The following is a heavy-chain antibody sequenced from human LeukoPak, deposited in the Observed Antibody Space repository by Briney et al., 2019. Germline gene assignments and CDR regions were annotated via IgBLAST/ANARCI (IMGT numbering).Heavy chain of an antibody. CDR2: IWYDGSNK. Sequence: PGGSLRLSCAASGFTFSSYGMQWVRQAPGKGLEWVAVIWYDGSNKYYADSVKGRFTISRDNSKNTLYLQMNSLRAEDTAVYYCARGIYYYDSSGSAAFDIWGQGTMVTVSS. CDR1: GFTFSSYG. CDR3: ARGIYYYDSSGSAAFDI. D-gene: IGHD3-22*01. J-gene: IGHJ3*02. V-gene: IGHV3-33*01.